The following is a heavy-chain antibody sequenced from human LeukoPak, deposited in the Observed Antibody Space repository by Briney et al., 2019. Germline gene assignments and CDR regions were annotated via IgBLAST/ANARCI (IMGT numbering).Heavy chain of an antibody. CDR3: ARGVVVPAAYFDY. CDR1: GGSISSHY. Sequence: SETLSLTCTVSGGSISSHYWSWIRQPPGKGLEWIGYIYYSGSTNYNPSLKSRVTISVDTSKNQFSLKLSSVTAADTAVYYCARGVVVPAAYFDYWGQGPLVTVSS. V-gene: IGHV4-59*11. J-gene: IGHJ4*02. D-gene: IGHD2-2*01. CDR2: IYYSGST.